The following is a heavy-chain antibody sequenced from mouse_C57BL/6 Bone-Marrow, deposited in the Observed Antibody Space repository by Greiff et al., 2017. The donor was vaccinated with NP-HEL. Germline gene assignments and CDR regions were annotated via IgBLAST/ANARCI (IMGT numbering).Heavy chain of an antibody. CDR1: GFNINDDY. J-gene: IGHJ4*01. CDR2: IDPENGDT. D-gene: IGHD1-1*01. V-gene: IGHV14-4*01. CDR3: STGGSSRCAMDY. Sequence: DVQLQESGAELVRPGASVKLSCTASGFNINDDYMHWVKQSPEQGLEWIGWIDPENGDTDYASKFQGKATITADTSSNTAYLQLSSLTSEDTAVYYGSTGGSSRCAMDYWGQGTSVTVSS.